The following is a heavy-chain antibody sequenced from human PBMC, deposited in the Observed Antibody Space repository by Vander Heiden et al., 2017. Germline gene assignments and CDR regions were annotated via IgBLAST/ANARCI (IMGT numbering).Heavy chain of an antibody. CDR1: GYTFTSYA. D-gene: IGHD2-15*01. CDR3: ARSDVGRYGSGSDSYTHPYYFDY. Sequence: QVQLVQSGAEVKQPGGSAKLSCKASGYTFTSYAVHWVRQAPGQSLEWMGWINTATGNTKYSQNFQGRVTITRDTSASTASMELSSLRSEDTAVYFCARSDVGRYGSGSDSYTHPYYFDYWGQGILVTVSS. V-gene: IGHV1-3*04. CDR2: INTATGNT. J-gene: IGHJ4*02.